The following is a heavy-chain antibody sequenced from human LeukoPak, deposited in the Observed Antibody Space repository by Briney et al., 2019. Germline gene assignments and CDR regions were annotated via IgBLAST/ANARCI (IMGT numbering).Heavy chain of an antibody. V-gene: IGHV3-30*03. J-gene: IGHJ4*02. CDR1: GFTFSSYG. Sequence: PGGSLRLSCAASGFTFSSYGMHWVRQAPGKGLEWVAVISYDGSNKYYADSVKGRFTISRDNSKNTLYLQMNSLRAEDTAVYYCARGPRGIFGVGQNYWGQGTLVTVSS. CDR3: ARGPRGIFGVGQNY. CDR2: ISYDGSNK. D-gene: IGHD3-3*01.